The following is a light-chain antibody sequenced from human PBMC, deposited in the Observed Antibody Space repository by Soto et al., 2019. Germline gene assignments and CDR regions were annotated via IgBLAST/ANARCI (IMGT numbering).Light chain of an antibody. CDR1: SSDIGAYDY. V-gene: IGLV2-23*02. CDR3: CSFAGSNPFPYV. Sequence: SALTQPASLSGSPGQSITISCTGTSSDIGAYDYVSWFQQHPGKAPKLMISEVNNRPSGVSNRFSGSKSGNTASLTVSGLQPDDEADYHCCSFAGSNPFPYVFGTGTKVTVL. CDR2: EVN. J-gene: IGLJ1*01.